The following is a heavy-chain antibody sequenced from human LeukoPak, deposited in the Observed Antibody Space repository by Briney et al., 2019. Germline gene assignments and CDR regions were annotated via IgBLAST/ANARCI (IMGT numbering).Heavy chain of an antibody. D-gene: IGHD5-18*01. CDR2: IYYSGST. V-gene: IGHV4-59*01. J-gene: IGHJ4*02. Sequence: SETLSLTCAVYGGSFSGYYWSWIRQPPGKGLEWIGYIYYSGSTNYNPSLKSRVTISVDTSKNQFSLKLSSVTAADTAVYYCARDTSGGYSYGLTFDYWGQGTLVTVSS. CDR3: ARDTSGGYSYGLTFDY. CDR1: GGSFSGYY.